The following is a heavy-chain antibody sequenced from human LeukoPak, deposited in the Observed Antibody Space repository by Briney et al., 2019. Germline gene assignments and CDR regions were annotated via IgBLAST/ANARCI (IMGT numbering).Heavy chain of an antibody. Sequence: AGGSLRLSCAASGFTFSDYYMSWIRQAPGKGLEWVSYISSSGSTIYYADSVKGRFTISRDNAKNLLYLQMNSLRAEDTAVYYCARADSSGVSYFDYWGQGTLVTVSS. CDR1: GFTFSDYY. D-gene: IGHD6-19*01. V-gene: IGHV3-11*01. CDR2: ISSSGSTI. CDR3: ARADSSGVSYFDY. J-gene: IGHJ4*02.